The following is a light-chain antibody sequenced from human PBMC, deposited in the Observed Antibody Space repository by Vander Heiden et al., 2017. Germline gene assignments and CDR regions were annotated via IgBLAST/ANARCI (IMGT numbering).Light chain of an antibody. CDR1: KLGDKY. CDR3: QAWDSSTGGV. J-gene: IGLJ2*01. V-gene: IGLV3-1*01. CDR2: QDS. Sequence: SYELTQPPSVSVSPVQTASITCSGDKLGDKYACRDKQKPGQSPVLVIYQDSKRPSGIPERFSGSNSGNTATLTISGTQAMDEADYYCQAWDSSTGGVFGGGTKLTVL.